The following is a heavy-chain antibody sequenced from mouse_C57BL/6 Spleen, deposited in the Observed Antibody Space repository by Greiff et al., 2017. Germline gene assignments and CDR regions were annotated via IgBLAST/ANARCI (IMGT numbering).Heavy chain of an antibody. Sequence: VHLVESGAELVRPGASVTLSCKASGYTFTDYEMHWVKQTPVHGLEWIGAIDPETGGTAYNQKFKGKAILTADKSSSTAYMELRSLTSEDSAVYYCTRRLGPFYAMDYWGQGTSVTVSS. J-gene: IGHJ4*01. V-gene: IGHV1-15*01. CDR2: IDPETGGT. D-gene: IGHD4-1*01. CDR1: GYTFTDYE. CDR3: TRRLGPFYAMDY.